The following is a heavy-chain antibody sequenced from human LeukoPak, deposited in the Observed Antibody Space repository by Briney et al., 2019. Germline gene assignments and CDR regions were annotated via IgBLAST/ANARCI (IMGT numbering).Heavy chain of an antibody. J-gene: IGHJ5*02. CDR3: ARDLGVVVVGGEYNWFDP. D-gene: IGHD2-15*01. Sequence: PSQTLSLTCTVSGGSISSGSYYWSWIRQPAGKGLEWIGRIYTSGSTNYNPSLKSRVTISVDTSKNQFSLKLSSVTAADTAVYYCARDLGVVVVGGEYNWFDPWGQGTLVTVSS. V-gene: IGHV4-61*02. CDR2: IYTSGST. CDR1: GGSISSGSYY.